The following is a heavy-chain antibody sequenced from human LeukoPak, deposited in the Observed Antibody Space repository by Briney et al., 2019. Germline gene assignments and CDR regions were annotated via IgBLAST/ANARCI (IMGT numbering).Heavy chain of an antibody. CDR3: ARAGPGGLFDY. D-gene: IGHD3-16*01. J-gene: IGHJ4*02. V-gene: IGHV4-59*01. CDR1: GGSISSYY. Sequence: KSSETLSLTCTVSGGSISSYYWSWIRQPPGKGLEWIGYIYYSGSTNYNPSLKSRVTISVDTSKNQSSLKLSSVTAADTAVYYCARAGPGGLFDYWGQGTLVTVSS. CDR2: IYYSGST.